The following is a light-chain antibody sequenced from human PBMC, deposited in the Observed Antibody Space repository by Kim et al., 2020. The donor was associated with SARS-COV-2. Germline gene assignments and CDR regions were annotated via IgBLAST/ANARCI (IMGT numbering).Light chain of an antibody. V-gene: IGKV1-12*01. CDR2: AAS. J-gene: IGKJ5*01. CDR1: QGISSW. CDR3: QQANNFPIT. Sequence: ASVGDRVTITCRASQGISSWLVWYQQKPGKAPKLLIYAASSLQSGVPSRFSGSGSGTDFTLTISSLQPEDFATYYCQQANNFPITFGQGTRLDIK.